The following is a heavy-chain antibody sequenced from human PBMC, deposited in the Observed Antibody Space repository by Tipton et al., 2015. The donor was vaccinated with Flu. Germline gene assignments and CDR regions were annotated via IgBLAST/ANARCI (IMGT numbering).Heavy chain of an antibody. CDR1: GGSINSYY. D-gene: IGHD1-26*01. Sequence: TLSLTCTVSGGSINSYYWSWIRQPPGKGLEWIGYIYYSGSTNYNPSLKSRVTISVDTSKNQFSLKLSSVTAADTAVYYCARVPVGARTVLADYWDQGTLVTVSS. V-gene: IGHV4-59*01. J-gene: IGHJ4*02. CDR2: IYYSGST. CDR3: ARVPVGARTVLADY.